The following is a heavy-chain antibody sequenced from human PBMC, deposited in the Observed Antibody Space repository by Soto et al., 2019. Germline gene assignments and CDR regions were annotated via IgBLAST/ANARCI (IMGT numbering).Heavy chain of an antibody. CDR1: GFTFSSYW. V-gene: IGHV3-7*04. CDR3: ARAVIGAFDI. D-gene: IGHD3-16*02. Sequence: EVQLVESGGGLVQPGGSLRLSCAASGFTFSSYWMSWVRQAPGKGLEWVANIKQDGSEKYYVDSVKGRFTIYSDNAKNSLYLQMNRLRAEDTDVYYCARAVIGAFDIWGQGTMVTVSS. J-gene: IGHJ3*02. CDR2: IKQDGSEK.